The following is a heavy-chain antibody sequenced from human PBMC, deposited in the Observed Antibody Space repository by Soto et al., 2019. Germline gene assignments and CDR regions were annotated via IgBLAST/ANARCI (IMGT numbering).Heavy chain of an antibody. D-gene: IGHD3-10*01. J-gene: IGHJ2*01. CDR2: VYSGGDT. CDR3: AMTTSWFDWYFDL. Sequence: EVQLVETGGALVQPGGSLRLSCAVSGFVVSNVYMSWVRQAPGERLEWISVVYSGGDTYYADSVKGRFTISRDNSKHTGYLQMSRLTPDDTAVYYCAMTTSWFDWYFDLWGRGTLVTVAS. CDR1: GFVVSNVY. V-gene: IGHV3-53*02.